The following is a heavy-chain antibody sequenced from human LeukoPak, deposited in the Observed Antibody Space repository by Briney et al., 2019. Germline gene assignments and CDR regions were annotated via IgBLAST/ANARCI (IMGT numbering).Heavy chain of an antibody. J-gene: IGHJ4*02. V-gene: IGHV3-15*01. CDR1: GFTFSNAW. D-gene: IGHD3-10*01. Sequence: GGSLRLSCAASGFTFSNAWMSWVRQAPGKGLEWVGRTKSKTDGGTTDYAAPVKGRFTISRDDSKNTLYLQMNSLRAEDTAVYYCASGLPTLGVYYYGSGSYWGQGTLVTVSS. CDR3: ASGLPTLGVYYYGSGSY. CDR2: TKSKTDGGTT.